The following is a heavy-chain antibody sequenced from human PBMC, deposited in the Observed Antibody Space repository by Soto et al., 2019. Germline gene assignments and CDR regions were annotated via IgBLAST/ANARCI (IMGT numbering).Heavy chain of an antibody. J-gene: IGHJ6*02. CDR1: GGTFRNYA. Sequence: EASVKVSCKASGGTFRNYAISWVRQAPGQGLEWMGRIIPMFGTANYAQKFQGRVTIAADESTRTAYMELSSLRSEDTAVYYCARGVVVTAMSYYYSGMDVWGQGTTVTVSS. CDR2: IIPMFGTA. CDR3: ARGVVVTAMSYYYSGMDV. D-gene: IGHD2-21*02. V-gene: IGHV1-69*13.